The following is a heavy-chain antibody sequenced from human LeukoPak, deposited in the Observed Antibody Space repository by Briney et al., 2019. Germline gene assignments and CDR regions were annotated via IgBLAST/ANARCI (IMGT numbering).Heavy chain of an antibody. V-gene: IGHV3-20*04. CDR1: GFTFDDYG. Sequence: GRSLRLSCAASGFTFDDYGMSWVRHAPGKGLEWVSGINWNGGSTGYADSVKGRFTISRDNAKNTLYLQMNSLRAEDTAVYYCARVGAPYSITYYYYMDVWGKGTTVTVSS. J-gene: IGHJ6*03. CDR3: ARVGAPYSITYYYYMDV. CDR2: INWNGGST. D-gene: IGHD6-13*01.